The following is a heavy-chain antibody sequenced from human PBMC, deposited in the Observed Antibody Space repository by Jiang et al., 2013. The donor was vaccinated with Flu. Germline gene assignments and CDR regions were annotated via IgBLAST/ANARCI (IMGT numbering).Heavy chain of an antibody. D-gene: IGHD3-3*01. CDR1: GGSFSDFY. CDR2: IDHKGYT. Sequence: LLKPSETLSLTCGVSGGSFSDFYWNWIRQSPGQGLEWIGEIDHKGYTNYNPSLESRVTISLDTSKNQFSLTLSSVTAADTAVYYCAGISGVVIMTHFHYYFDHWGQGALITVSS. CDR3: AGISGVVIMTHFHYYFDH. V-gene: IGHV4-34*01. J-gene: IGHJ4*01.